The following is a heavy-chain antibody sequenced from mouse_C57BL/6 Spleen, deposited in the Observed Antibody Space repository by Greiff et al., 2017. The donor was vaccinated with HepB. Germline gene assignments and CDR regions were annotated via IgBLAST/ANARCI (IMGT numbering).Heavy chain of an antibody. J-gene: IGHJ4*01. V-gene: IGHV5-16*01. CDR1: GFTFSDYY. CDR3: ARANWGDYYAMDY. D-gene: IGHD4-1*01. Sequence: EVKLMESEGGLVQPGSSMKLSCTASGFTFSDYYMAWVRQVPEKGLEWVANINYDGSSTYYLDSLKSRFIISRDNAKNILYLQMSSLKSEDTATYYCARANWGDYYAMDYWGQGTSVTVSS. CDR2: INYDGSST.